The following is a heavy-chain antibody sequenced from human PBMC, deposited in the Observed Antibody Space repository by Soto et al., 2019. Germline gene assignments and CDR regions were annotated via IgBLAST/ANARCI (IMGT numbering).Heavy chain of an antibody. J-gene: IGHJ4*02. CDR1: GGSISSYY. D-gene: IGHD5-12*01. CDR2: IYYSGST. CDR3: ARGGNSYDWYGDYFDY. Sequence: PSETLSLTCTVSGGSISSYYWSWIRQPPGKGLEWIGYIYYSGSTNYNPSLKSRVTISVDTSKNQFSPKLSSVTAADTAVYYCARGGNSYDWYGDYFDYWGQGTLVTVSS. V-gene: IGHV4-59*01.